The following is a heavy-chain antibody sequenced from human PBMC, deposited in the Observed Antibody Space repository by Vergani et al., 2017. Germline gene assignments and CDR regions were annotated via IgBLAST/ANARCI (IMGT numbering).Heavy chain of an antibody. D-gene: IGHD3-9*01. CDR1: GGPISSGDYY. J-gene: IGHJ4*02. V-gene: IGHV4-30-4*01. Sequence: QVQLQESGPGLVKPSQTLSLTCTVSGGPISSGDYYWSWIRQPPGKGLEWIGYIYYSGSTYYNPSVKSRVTISVDTTKNQFSLKLSSVTAAATTVYYCAGVVNYDILTGYLAFDYWGQGTLVTVYS. CDR3: AGVVNYDILTGYLAFDY. CDR2: IYYSGST.